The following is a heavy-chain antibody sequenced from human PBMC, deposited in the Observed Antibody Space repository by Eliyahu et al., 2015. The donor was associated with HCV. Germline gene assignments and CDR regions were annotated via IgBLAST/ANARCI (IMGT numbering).Heavy chain of an antibody. Sequence: QVQLVESGGGVVQPGRSLRLSCAASGFTFXCCAMHWVRQAPGKGXEWVAVISYDGSNKYYADSVKGRFTISRDNSKNTLYLQMNSLRAEDTAVYYCARDPGPHYDFWSGPVLWGQGTLVTVSS. V-gene: IGHV3-30*04. J-gene: IGHJ4*02. CDR1: GFTFXCCA. CDR3: ARDPGPHYDFWSGPVL. D-gene: IGHD3-3*01. CDR2: ISYDGSNK.